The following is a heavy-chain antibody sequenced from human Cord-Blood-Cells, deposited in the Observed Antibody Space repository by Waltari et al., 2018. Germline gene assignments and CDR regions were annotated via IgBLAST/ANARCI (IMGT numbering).Heavy chain of an antibody. V-gene: IGHV1-58*01. CDR1: GFTFTSSA. CDR2: IVFGSGNT. CDR3: AADDAAAGIWYFDL. D-gene: IGHD6-13*01. Sequence: QMQLVQSGPEVKKPGTSVKVSCKASGFTFTSSAVQWVRQVLGQRIEWKGWIVFGSGNTNYAHKFQERVTITREMATSTAYIELSSLRSEDTAVYYCAADDAAAGIWYFDLWSRGTLVTVSS. J-gene: IGHJ2*01.